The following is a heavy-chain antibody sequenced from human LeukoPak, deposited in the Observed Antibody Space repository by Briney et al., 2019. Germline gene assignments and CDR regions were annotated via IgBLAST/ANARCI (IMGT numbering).Heavy chain of an antibody. CDR3: ARHRVRLAVADSTFDY. CDR2: IYYSGST. J-gene: IGHJ4*02. D-gene: IGHD6-19*01. Sequence: PSETLSLTCTVSGGSISSSSYYWGWIRQPPGKGLEWIGSIYYSGSTYYNPSLKSRVTISVDTSKNQFSLKLSSVTAADTAVYYCARHRVRLAVADSTFDYWGQGTLVTVSS. V-gene: IGHV4-39*01. CDR1: GGSISSSSYY.